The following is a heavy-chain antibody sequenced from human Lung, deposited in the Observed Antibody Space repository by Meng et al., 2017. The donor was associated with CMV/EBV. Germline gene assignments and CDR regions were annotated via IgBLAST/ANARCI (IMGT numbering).Heavy chain of an antibody. J-gene: IGHJ6*02. V-gene: IGHV1-69*05. CDR1: RGTFISYA. CDR3: ARDRTEDCSSTSCYNYYYYYGMDV. CDR2: IIPIFGIA. Sequence: SXXLSXEASRGTFISYAISWVRQAPGQGLEWMGGIIPIFGIANYAQKFQGRVTITTDESTSTAYMEVSSLRSEDTAVYYCARDRTEDCSSTSCYNYYYYYGMDVWXQGTTVPVTS. D-gene: IGHD2-2*02.